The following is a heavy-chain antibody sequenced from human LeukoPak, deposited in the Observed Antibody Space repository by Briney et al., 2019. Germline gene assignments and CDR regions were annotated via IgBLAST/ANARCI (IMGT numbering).Heavy chain of an antibody. CDR2: ISYNGGT. CDR3: ASHRRSADGDPNLDVH. J-gene: IGHJ4*02. V-gene: IGHV3-48*01. Sequence: GGSLRLSFAVSGFTFSAYSMNWVRQAPGKGLEWLAYISYNGGTYYADSVQGRFTISRDNGKNSLFLQMNSLRAEDTAMYYCASHRRSADGDPNLDVHWGQGTLVTVSS. CDR1: GFTFSAYS. D-gene: IGHD6-13*01.